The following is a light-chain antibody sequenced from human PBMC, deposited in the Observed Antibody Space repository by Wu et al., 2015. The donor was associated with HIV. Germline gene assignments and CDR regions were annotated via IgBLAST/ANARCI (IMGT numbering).Light chain of an antibody. Sequence: EIVMTQSPATLSVSPGGRVTLSCRASQIIATNLAWYQQKPGQPPRLLIYDASTRATGFPARFSGGGSGTDFSLTISAVEPEDFAIYFCQQYSSTPITFGPGTRL. J-gene: IGKJ5*01. CDR2: DAS. CDR3: QQYSSTPIT. CDR1: QIIATN. V-gene: IGKV3-15*01.